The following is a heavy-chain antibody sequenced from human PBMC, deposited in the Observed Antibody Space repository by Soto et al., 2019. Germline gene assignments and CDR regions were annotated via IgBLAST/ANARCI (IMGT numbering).Heavy chain of an antibody. CDR3: ARGVNRYYYDSSGSRIFDY. Sequence: GGSLRLSCAASGFTFSSYSMNWVRQAPGKGLEWVSSISSSSSYIYYADSVKGRFTISRDNAKNSLYLQMNSLRAEDTAVYYCARGVNRYYYDSSGSRIFDYWGQGTLVTVSS. CDR1: GFTFSSYS. J-gene: IGHJ4*02. CDR2: ISSSSSYI. V-gene: IGHV3-21*01. D-gene: IGHD3-22*01.